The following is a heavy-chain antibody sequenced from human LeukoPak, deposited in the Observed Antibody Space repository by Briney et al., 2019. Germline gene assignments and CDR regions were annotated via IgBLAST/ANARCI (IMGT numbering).Heavy chain of an antibody. CDR3: ARLRYGDYGDNWFDP. V-gene: IGHV1-24*01. CDR2: FDPEDGET. Sequence: ASVKVSCKVSGYTLTELSMHWVRQAPGKGLEWMGGFDPEDGETIYAQKFQGRVTMTEDTSTDTAYMELRSLRSDDTAVYYCARLRYGDYGDNWFDPWGQGTLVTVSS. CDR1: GYTLTELS. D-gene: IGHD4-17*01. J-gene: IGHJ5*02.